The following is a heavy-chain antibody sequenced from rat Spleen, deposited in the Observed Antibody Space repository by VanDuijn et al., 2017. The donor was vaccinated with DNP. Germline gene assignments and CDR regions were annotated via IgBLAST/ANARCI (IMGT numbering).Heavy chain of an antibody. Sequence: EVQLQESGPGLVKPSQSLSLTCSVTGYSITSNYWGWIRQFPGNKLGYIGHINYSGRTTYNPSLKSRISITRDTSKNQFFLHLNSVTTEDAATYYCARWSAYFDYWGQGVMVTVSS. CDR1: GYSITSNY. CDR3: ARWSAYFDY. V-gene: IGHV3-1*01. CDR2: INYSGRT. J-gene: IGHJ2*01.